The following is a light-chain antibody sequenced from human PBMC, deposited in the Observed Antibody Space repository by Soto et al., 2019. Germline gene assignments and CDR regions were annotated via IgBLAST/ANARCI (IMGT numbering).Light chain of an antibody. CDR2: SNE. J-gene: IGLJ1*01. CDR1: SSNIGSNT. V-gene: IGLV1-44*01. Sequence: QSVLTQPPSASGTPGQRVTISCSGSSSNIGSNTVNWYQQLPGTAPELLIYSNEQRPSGVPDRFSGSKSGTSASLAISGLQSEDEADYYCAAWDDSLNGYVFGTGTKLTVL. CDR3: AAWDDSLNGYV.